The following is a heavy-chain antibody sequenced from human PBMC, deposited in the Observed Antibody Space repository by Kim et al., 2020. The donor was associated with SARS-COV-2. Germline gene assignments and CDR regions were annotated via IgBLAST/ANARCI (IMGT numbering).Heavy chain of an antibody. J-gene: IGHJ6*02. Sequence: GGSLRLSCAASGFPFSSYGIHWVRQAPGKGLEWVALISYDGSDKYYADSVKGRFTISRDNSKNKLYVQMNSLRAEATAVYFCEKEKVGVTRLQTYYYGLDVWGQETTVTVSS. D-gene: IGHD3-10*01. CDR2: ISYDGSDK. CDR1: GFPFSSYG. CDR3: EKEKVGVTRLQTYYYGLDV. V-gene: IGHV3-30*18.